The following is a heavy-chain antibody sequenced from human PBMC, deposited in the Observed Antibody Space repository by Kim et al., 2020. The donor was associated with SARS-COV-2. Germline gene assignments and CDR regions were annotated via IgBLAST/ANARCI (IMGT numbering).Heavy chain of an antibody. CDR1: GYTFTSYA. D-gene: IGHD6-13*01. Sequence: ASVKVSCKASGYTFTSYAMHWVRQAPGQRLEWMGWINAGNGNTKYSQKFQGRVTITRDTSASTAYMELSSLRSEDTAVYYCARAWGWRIAAAGNDAFDIWGQGTMVTVSS. CDR2: INAGNGNT. V-gene: IGHV1-3*01. J-gene: IGHJ3*02. CDR3: ARAWGWRIAAAGNDAFDI.